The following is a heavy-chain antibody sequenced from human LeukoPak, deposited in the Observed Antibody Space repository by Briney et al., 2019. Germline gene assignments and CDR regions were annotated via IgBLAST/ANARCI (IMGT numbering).Heavy chain of an antibody. D-gene: IGHD1-26*01. CDR1: GFTFSNFL. Sequence: GGSLRLSCAASGFTFSNFLMTWVRQAPGKGPEWVSAISGSGGDTYYADSVKGRFTISRDNSKNTLYLQMNSLRAEDTAVHYCAKKGATTGDFDYWGQGTLVTVSS. J-gene: IGHJ4*02. CDR2: ISGSGGDT. V-gene: IGHV3-23*01. CDR3: AKKGATTGDFDY.